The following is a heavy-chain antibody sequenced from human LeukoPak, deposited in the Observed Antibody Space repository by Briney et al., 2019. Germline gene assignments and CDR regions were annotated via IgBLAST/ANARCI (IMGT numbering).Heavy chain of an antibody. CDR1: GFTFSSHT. J-gene: IGHJ4*02. V-gene: IGHV3-23*01. D-gene: IGHD2-2*01. Sequence: PGGSLRLSCAASGFTFSSHTMSWVRQAPGKGLERVSSITGSAGGTYYADSVKGRFTIPRDNSKDTLFLQMNSLRAEDTAVYYCAKGGLSPPDCWGRGTLVTVSS. CDR3: AKGGLSPPDC. CDR2: ITGSAGGT.